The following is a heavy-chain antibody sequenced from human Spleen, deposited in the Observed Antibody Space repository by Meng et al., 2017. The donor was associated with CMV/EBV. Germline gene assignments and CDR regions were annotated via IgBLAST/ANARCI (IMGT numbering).Heavy chain of an antibody. CDR3: ASDFSNIGARPDY. CDR1: GGSISSKNYN. Sequence: GSLRLSCTVSGGSISSKNYNWGWIRQPPGKGLEWIGNIYYSGNTYYNPSLKSRVTISVDTSKNQFSLKLTSVTTADTAVYYCASDFSNIGARPDYWGQGTLVTVSS. CDR2: IYYSGNT. D-gene: IGHD6-6*01. J-gene: IGHJ4*02. V-gene: IGHV4-39*07.